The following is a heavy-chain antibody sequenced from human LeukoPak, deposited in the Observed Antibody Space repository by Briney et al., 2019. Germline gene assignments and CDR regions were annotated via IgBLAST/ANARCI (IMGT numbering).Heavy chain of an antibody. CDR3: AKPGPWSGHDVAYFDT. CDR1: GFTFSASG. J-gene: IGHJ4*02. Sequence: GTSLRLSCAASGFTFSASGMHWVRQAPGRGLEWVAVISYDGSSKYYRDSVKGRFTISRDNSKNTVYLQMNRLRTEDTAVYFCAKPGPWSGHDVAYFDTWGQGTLLSVSS. D-gene: IGHD5-12*01. CDR2: ISYDGSSK. V-gene: IGHV3-30*18.